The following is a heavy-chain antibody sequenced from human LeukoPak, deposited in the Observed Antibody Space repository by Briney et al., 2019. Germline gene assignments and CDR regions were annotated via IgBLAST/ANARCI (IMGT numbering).Heavy chain of an antibody. CDR2: IKQDGSEK. V-gene: IGHV3-7*01. CDR1: GFTFSSYW. Sequence: GGSLRLSCAASGFTFSSYWMSWVRQAPGKGLEWVANIKQDGSEKYYVDSVKGRFTISRDNAKNSLYLQMNSLRAEDTAVYYCARVGSTSSGEAFDIWGQGTMVTVSS. CDR3: ARVGSTSSGEAFDI. J-gene: IGHJ3*02. D-gene: IGHD6-6*01.